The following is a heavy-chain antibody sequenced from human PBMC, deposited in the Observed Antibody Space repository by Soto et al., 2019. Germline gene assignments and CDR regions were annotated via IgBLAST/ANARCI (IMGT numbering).Heavy chain of an antibody. Sequence: GGSLRLSCAASGFTFSDYYMSWIRQAPGKGLEWVSYISSSGSTLYYADSVKGRFTISRDNAKNSLYLQMNSLRAEDTAVYYCARKPYSSSWSDYWGQGTLVTVSS. J-gene: IGHJ4*02. CDR2: ISSSGSTL. V-gene: IGHV3-11*01. D-gene: IGHD6-13*01. CDR3: ARKPYSSSWSDY. CDR1: GFTFSDYY.